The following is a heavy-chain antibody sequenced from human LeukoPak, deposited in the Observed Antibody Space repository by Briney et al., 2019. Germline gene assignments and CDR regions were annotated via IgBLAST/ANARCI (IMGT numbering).Heavy chain of an antibody. Sequence: GESLKISCKGSGYGFTNYWIGWVRQMPGKGLEWMGIIYPGDSHTRYSPSFQDQVTISADKSINTAYLQWSSLKASDTAMYYCARGPYGYASSATLGSYNWFDPWGQGTLVTVSS. V-gene: IGHV5-51*01. J-gene: IGHJ5*02. CDR1: GYGFTNYW. CDR2: IYPGDSHT. D-gene: IGHD3-10*01. CDR3: ARGPYGYASSATLGSYNWFDP.